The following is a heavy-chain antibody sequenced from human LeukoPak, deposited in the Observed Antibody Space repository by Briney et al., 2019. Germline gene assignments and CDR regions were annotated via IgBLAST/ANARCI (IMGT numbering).Heavy chain of an antibody. D-gene: IGHD5-24*01. V-gene: IGHV6-1*01. J-gene: IGHJ3*02. CDR2: TYYRSKWYN. Sequence: SQTLSLTCAISGDSVSSNSAAWNWNRQSPSRGLEWLGRTYYRSKWYNDYAVSVKSRITINPDTSKNQFSLQLNSVTPEDTAVYYCARGGQGDGYSADDAFDIWGQGTMVTVSS. CDR1: GDSVSSNSAA. CDR3: ARGGQGDGYSADDAFDI.